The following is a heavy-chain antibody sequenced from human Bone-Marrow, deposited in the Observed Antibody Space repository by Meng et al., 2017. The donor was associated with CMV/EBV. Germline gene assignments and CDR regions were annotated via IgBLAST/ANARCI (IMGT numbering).Heavy chain of an antibody. CDR2: MNPTSGNT. Sequence: ASVKVSCKASGYTFTSYDINWVRQATGHGLEWMGWMNPTSGNTGYAQKVQGRVTITRNTSISTAYMELSSLRSEDTAVYYCARVVPAATLIYYYYGMDVWGQGTTVTVSS. V-gene: IGHV1-8*03. D-gene: IGHD2-2*01. J-gene: IGHJ6*02. CDR1: GYTFTSYD. CDR3: ARVVPAATLIYYYYGMDV.